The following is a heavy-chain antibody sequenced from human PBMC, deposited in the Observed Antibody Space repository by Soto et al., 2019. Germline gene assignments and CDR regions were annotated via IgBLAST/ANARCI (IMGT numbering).Heavy chain of an antibody. D-gene: IGHD6-19*01. CDR3: AREEYIAVAGTDYYYGMDV. CDR1: GFTFSSYS. Sequence: EVQLVESGGGLVKPGGSLRLSCAASGFTFSSYSMNWVRQAPGKGLEWVSSISSSSSYIYYADSVKGRFTISRDNAKNSLYLQMNSLRAEDTAVSYCAREEYIAVAGTDYYYGMDVWGQGTTVTVS. CDR2: ISSSSSYI. J-gene: IGHJ6*02. V-gene: IGHV3-21*01.